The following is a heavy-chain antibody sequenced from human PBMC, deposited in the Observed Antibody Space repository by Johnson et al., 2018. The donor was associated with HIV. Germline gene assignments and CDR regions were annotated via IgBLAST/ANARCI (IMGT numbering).Heavy chain of an antibody. CDR1: GFTFSSYA. CDR2: ISYDGSNK. D-gene: IGHD1-26*01. Sequence: VQLVESGGGSVQPGGSLRLSCVASGFTFSSYAMHWVRQAPGKGLEWVAVISYDGSNKYYADSVKGRFTISRDNSKNTLYLQMNSLRTEDTGVYYCAGDGVGANAFDVW. CDR3: AGDGVGANAFDV. J-gene: IGHJ3*01. V-gene: IGHV3-30*14.